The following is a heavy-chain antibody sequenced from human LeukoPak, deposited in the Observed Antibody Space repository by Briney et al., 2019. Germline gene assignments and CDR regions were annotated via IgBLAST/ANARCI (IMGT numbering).Heavy chain of an antibody. D-gene: IGHD2-2*01. J-gene: IGHJ4*02. CDR3: ARDPGIVVVPATFDY. Sequence: SQTLSLTCAISGDSVSSNSAAWNWIRQSPSRGLEWLGRTYYRSKWFNDYALSVKSRITITPDTSKNQFSLQLNSVTPEDTAVYYCARDPGIVVVPATFDYWGQGTLVTVSS. CDR1: GDSVSSNSAA. V-gene: IGHV6-1*01. CDR2: TYYRSKWFN.